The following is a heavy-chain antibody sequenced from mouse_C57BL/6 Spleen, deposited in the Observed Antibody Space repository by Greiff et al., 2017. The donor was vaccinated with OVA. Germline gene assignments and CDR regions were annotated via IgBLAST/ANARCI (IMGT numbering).Heavy chain of an antibody. CDR1: GYTFTSYT. D-gene: IGHD4-1*01. CDR3: ARTGGYYAMDY. J-gene: IGHJ4*01. CDR2: INPSSGYT. Sequence: VQVVESGAELVRPGASVKLSCKASGYTFTSYTMHWVKQRPGQGLEWIGYINPSSGYTKYNQKFKDKATLTADKSSSTAYMQLSSLTSEDSAVYYCARTGGYYAMDYWGQGTSVTVSS. V-gene: IGHV1-4*01.